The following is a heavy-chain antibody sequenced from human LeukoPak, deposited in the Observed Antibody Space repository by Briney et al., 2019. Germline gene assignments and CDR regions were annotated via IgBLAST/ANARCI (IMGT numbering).Heavy chain of an antibody. V-gene: IGHV3-48*03. CDR3: ARVRTDY. CDR1: GFTFSSYA. J-gene: IGHJ4*02. D-gene: IGHD3-10*01. Sequence: GGSLRLSCAASGFTFSSYAMTWMSWVRQAPGKGLEWVSYISSSGSTIYYADSVKGRFTISRDNAKNSLYLQMNSLRAEDTAVYYCARVRTDYWGQGTLVTVSS. CDR2: ISSSGSTI.